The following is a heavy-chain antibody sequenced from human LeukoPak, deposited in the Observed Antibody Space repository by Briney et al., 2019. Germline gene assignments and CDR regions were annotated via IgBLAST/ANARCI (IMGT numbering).Heavy chain of an antibody. CDR1: GYTFTSYG. CDR2: ISAYNGNT. V-gene: IGHV1-18*01. Sequence: ASVKVSCKASGYTFTSYGISWVRQAPGQGLEWMGWISAYNGNTNYAQKLQGRATMTTDTSTSTAYMELRSLRSDDTAVYYCARVTYCSGGSCYYYYMDVWGKGTTVTVSS. D-gene: IGHD2-15*01. J-gene: IGHJ6*03. CDR3: ARVTYCSGGSCYYYYMDV.